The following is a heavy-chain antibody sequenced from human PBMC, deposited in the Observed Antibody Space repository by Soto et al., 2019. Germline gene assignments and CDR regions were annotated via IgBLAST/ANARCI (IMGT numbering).Heavy chain of an antibody. CDR2: IYPGDSDT. J-gene: IGHJ5*02. CDR3: ARGPPRFLEWLLSFWFDP. Sequence: GESLKISCKGSGYSFTSYWIGWVRQMPGKGLEWMGIIYPGDSDTRYSPSFQGQVTISADKSISTAYLQWSSLKASDTAMYYCARGPPRFLEWLLSFWFDPWGQGTLVTVSS. D-gene: IGHD3-3*01. V-gene: IGHV5-51*01. CDR1: GYSFTSYW.